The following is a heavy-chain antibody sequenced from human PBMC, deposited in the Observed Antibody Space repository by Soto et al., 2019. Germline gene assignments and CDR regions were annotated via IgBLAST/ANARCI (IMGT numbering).Heavy chain of an antibody. CDR3: ASPSAVAYYNGLDV. CDR2: IYPGDSGS. V-gene: IGHV5-51*01. J-gene: IGHJ6*02. D-gene: IGHD2-21*01. Sequence: GESLKISCKGSGYNFPNFWIAWVRQTSGKGLEWMGIIYPGDSGSKYSPSFQGQVTFSADKSVSTAYLQWSSLEASDTAIYYCASPSAVAYYNGLDVWGQGTKVTVSS. CDR1: GYNFPNFW.